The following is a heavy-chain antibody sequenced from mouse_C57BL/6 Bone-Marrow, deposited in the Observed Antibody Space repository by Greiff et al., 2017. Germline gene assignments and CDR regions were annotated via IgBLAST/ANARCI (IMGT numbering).Heavy chain of an antibody. CDR2: IYPGDGDT. V-gene: IGHV1-82*01. CDR1: GYAFSSSW. D-gene: IGHD4-1*01. J-gene: IGHJ2*01. Sequence: VQGVESGPELVKPGASVKISCKASGYAFSSSWMNWVKQRPGKGLEWIGRIYPGDGDTNYNGKFKGKATLTADKSSSTAYMQLSSLTSEDSAVYFCARWDWDGFDYWGQGTTLTVSS. CDR3: ARWDWDGFDY.